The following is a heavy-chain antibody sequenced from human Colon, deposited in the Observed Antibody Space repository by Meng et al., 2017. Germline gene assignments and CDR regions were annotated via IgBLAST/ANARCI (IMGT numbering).Heavy chain of an antibody. V-gene: IGHV1-69*13. CDR1: GGTFSSYA. Sequence: SVKVSCKASGGTFSSYAISWVRQAPGQGLEWMGGIIPIFGTANYAQKFQGRVTITADESTSTAYMELSSLRSEDTAVYYCARDPTLYCSGGSCYERGGFDYWGQGTLVT. CDR2: IIPIFGTA. D-gene: IGHD2-15*01. J-gene: IGHJ4*02. CDR3: ARDPTLYCSGGSCYERGGFDY.